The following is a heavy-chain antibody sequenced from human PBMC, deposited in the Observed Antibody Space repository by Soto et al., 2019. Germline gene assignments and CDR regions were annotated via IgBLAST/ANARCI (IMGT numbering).Heavy chain of an antibody. CDR2: ISGSGGST. D-gene: IGHD3-3*01. CDR3: AKDATGVSYDFWSGYYTGRGAYYYYGMDV. J-gene: IGHJ6*02. V-gene: IGHV3-23*01. CDR1: GFTFSSYA. Sequence: GGSLRLSCAASGFTFSSYAMSWVRQAPGKGLEWVSAISGSGGSTYYADSVKGRFTISRDNSKNTLYLQMNSLRAEDTAVYYCAKDATGVSYDFWSGYYTGRGAYYYYGMDVWGQGTTVTVSS.